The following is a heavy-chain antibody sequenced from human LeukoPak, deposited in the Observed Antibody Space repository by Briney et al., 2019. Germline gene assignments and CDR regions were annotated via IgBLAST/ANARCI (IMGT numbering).Heavy chain of an antibody. CDR3: ARDYDSNYGMDV. Sequence: GGSLRLSCAASGFTFSSYGMHWVRQTPGKGLEWVAVIWYDGSNKYYADSVKGRFTISRDNSKNTLYLQMNSLRAEDTAVYYCARDYDSNYGMDVWGQGTTVTVSS. J-gene: IGHJ6*02. V-gene: IGHV3-33*01. D-gene: IGHD3-16*01. CDR2: IWYDGSNK. CDR1: GFTFSSYG.